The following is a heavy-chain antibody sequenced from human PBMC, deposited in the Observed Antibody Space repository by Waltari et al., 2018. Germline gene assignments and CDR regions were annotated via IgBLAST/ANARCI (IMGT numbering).Heavy chain of an antibody. J-gene: IGHJ5*02. CDR1: GGSISSSSYY. Sequence: QLQLQESGPGLVKPSETLSLTCTVSGGSISSSSYYWGWIRQPPGKGLEWIGSIYYSGRTYYNPSLKSRVTISVDTSKNQFSLKLNSVTAADSAVYYCAREVLKAWFDPWGQGTLVTVSS. V-gene: IGHV4-39*07. CDR2: IYYSGRT. CDR3: AREVLKAWFDP. D-gene: IGHD2-8*01.